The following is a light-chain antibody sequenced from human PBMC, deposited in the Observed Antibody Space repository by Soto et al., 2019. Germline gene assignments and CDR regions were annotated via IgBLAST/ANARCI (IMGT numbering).Light chain of an antibody. CDR1: QGVSNW. V-gene: IGKV1-5*01. Sequence: IQMTQSPSSVSSSVGYRVTITFRASQGVSNWLAWYQQKPGKAPKLLIYDASSLESGVPSRFSGSGSGTEFTLTITSLQPDDFATYYCQQYNSYPWTFGQGTKVDI. CDR3: QQYNSYPWT. J-gene: IGKJ1*01. CDR2: DAS.